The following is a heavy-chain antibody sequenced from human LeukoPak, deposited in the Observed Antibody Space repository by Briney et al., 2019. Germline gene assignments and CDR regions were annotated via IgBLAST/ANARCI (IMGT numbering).Heavy chain of an antibody. Sequence: SETLSLTCAVSGGSLSGAYCTWIRQSPGKGLEWIGEINHSGRTNYNPSLEGRVTISLDTSKGQFSLILSSVTAADTAVYYCARGPCTTINCPLRFWGQGTLVTVSS. D-gene: IGHD3-3*01. CDR3: ARGPCTTINCPLRF. J-gene: IGHJ4*02. CDR2: INHSGRT. CDR1: GGSLSGAY. V-gene: IGHV4-34*01.